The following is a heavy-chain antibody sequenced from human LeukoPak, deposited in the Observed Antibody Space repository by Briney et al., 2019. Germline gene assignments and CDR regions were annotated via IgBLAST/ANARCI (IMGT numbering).Heavy chain of an antibody. CDR3: ARGNYYDSSGYSSGFDP. Sequence: GGSLRLSCAASGLTFSSHWMHWVRQAPGKGLVWVSRITNDGSSTTYADSVKGRFTISRDNAKNTLYLQMNSLRAEDTAVYYCARGNYYDSSGYSSGFDPWGQGTLVTVSS. J-gene: IGHJ5*02. CDR1: GLTFSSHW. CDR2: ITNDGSST. D-gene: IGHD3-22*01. V-gene: IGHV3-74*01.